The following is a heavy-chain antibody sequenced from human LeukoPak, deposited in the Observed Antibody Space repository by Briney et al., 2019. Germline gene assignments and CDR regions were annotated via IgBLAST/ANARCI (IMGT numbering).Heavy chain of an antibody. CDR1: GFTFSSYA. J-gene: IGHJ3*02. Sequence: GGSLRLSCAASGFTFSSYAMHWVRQAPDKGLEWVAVISYDGSNKYYADSVKGRFTISRDNSKNTLYLQMNSLRAEDTAVYYCAREGIRRWLLETDDAFDIWGQGTMVTVSS. D-gene: IGHD5-24*01. V-gene: IGHV3-30-3*01. CDR3: AREGIRRWLLETDDAFDI. CDR2: ISYDGSNK.